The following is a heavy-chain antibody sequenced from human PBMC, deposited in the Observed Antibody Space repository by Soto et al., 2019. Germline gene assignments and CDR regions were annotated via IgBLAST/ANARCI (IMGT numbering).Heavy chain of an antibody. D-gene: IGHD2-21*01. CDR1: GFSISSNY. V-gene: IGHV3-53*02. Sequence: ELQLVETGGGLIQTGGSLRLSCAASGFSISSNYIAWVRQPPGKGLEWVSTTFSGGNTEYAASVKGRCSISRDNYKNTLYLQMDNLRVEDTAVHYCARKPPSAIQGWAFGMDVWGQGTTVSVSS. CDR3: ARKPPSAIQGWAFGMDV. J-gene: IGHJ6*02. CDR2: TFSGGNT.